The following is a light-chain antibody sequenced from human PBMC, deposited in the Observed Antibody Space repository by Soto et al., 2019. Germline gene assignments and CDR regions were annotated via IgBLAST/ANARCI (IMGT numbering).Light chain of an antibody. V-gene: IGKV1-5*03. J-gene: IGKJ4*01. Sequence: DIQMTQSPSTLSASVGDRVTITCRASQSVNSWLAWYQQKPGEVPKLLIYKASNLESGVPSRFSGSGSGTEFTLTISSLQPDDFVTYYCQQYSRNPLTFGGGTKGEI. CDR1: QSVNSW. CDR2: KAS. CDR3: QQYSRNPLT.